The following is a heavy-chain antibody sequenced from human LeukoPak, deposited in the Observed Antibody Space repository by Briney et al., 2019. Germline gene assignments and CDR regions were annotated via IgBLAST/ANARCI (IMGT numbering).Heavy chain of an antibody. D-gene: IGHD1-26*01. CDR3: ARDPYRFAFDI. CDR1: GFTFRNYW. J-gene: IGHJ3*02. V-gene: IGHV3-7*03. CDR2: INEGGNEK. Sequence: GGSLRLSCAASGFTFRNYWMSWVRQVPGKGLEWVVNINEGGNEKNYVDSVKGRFTASRDNAQNSLYLQMNSLRAEDTAVYYCARDPYRFAFDIWGQGTVVLVSS.